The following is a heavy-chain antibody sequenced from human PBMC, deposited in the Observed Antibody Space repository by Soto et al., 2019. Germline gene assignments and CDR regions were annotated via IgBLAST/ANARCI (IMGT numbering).Heavy chain of an antibody. Sequence: LGESLKISCAASGFTFSAYDMHWVRQTTGKGLEWVSAIGAADDPYYLGSVKGRFTISRENAKNSLYLQMNSLRAEDTAVYYCARAYSGRLPRRADYYFAMDVWGQGTTVTVSS. CDR2: IGAADDP. J-gene: IGHJ6*02. CDR3: ARAYSGRLPRRADYYFAMDV. CDR1: GFTFSAYD. V-gene: IGHV3-13*05. D-gene: IGHD2-15*01.